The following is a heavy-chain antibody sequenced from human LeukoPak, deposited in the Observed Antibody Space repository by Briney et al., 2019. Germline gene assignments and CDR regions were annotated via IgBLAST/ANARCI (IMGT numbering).Heavy chain of an antibody. CDR3: ARQVRSRVVMFMDV. D-gene: IGHD3-22*01. V-gene: IGHV4-39*01. CDR2: VYYTGIT. J-gene: IGHJ6*03. CDR1: GGSISSSTYN. Sequence: PSETLSLTCTVAGGSISSSTYNWGWIRQPPGKGLEWIGSVYYTGITYYNPSVESRVTISVDPSKNHFSLELNSVTAADTGVYFCARQVRSRVVMFMDVWGKGTTVIVSS.